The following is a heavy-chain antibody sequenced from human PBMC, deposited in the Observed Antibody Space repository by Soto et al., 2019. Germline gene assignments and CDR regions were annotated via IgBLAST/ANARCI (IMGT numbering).Heavy chain of an antibody. CDR3: ARVQRVAVSAYYYYYYGMDV. CDR2: INHSGST. V-gene: IGHV4-34*01. Sequence: SETLSLTCAVYGGSFSGYYWSWIRQPPGKGLEWIGEINHSGSTNYNPSLKSRVTISVDTSKNQFSLKLSSVTAADTAVYYCARVQRVAVSAYYYYYYGMDVWGQGTTVTVS. D-gene: IGHD6-19*01. J-gene: IGHJ6*02. CDR1: GGSFSGYY.